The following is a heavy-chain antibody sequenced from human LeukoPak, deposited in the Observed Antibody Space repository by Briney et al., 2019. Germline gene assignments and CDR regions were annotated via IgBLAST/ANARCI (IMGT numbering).Heavy chain of an antibody. D-gene: IGHD3-10*01. CDR3: ARGEWFGELLRPENY. V-gene: IGHV4-61*02. Sequence: SETLSLTCTVSGGSISSGSYYWSWIRQPAGKGLEWIGRIYTSGSTNYNPSLKSRVTISVDTSKNQFSLKLSSVAAADTAVYYYARGEWFGELLRPENYWGQGTLVTVSS. J-gene: IGHJ4*02. CDR2: IYTSGST. CDR1: GGSISSGSYY.